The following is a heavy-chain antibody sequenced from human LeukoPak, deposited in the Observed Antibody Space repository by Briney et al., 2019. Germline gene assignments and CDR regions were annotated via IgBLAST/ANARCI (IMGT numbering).Heavy chain of an antibody. J-gene: IGHJ4*02. CDR3: VRDWGYDSSGYWQKYFDT. D-gene: IGHD3-22*01. Sequence: PGGSLRLSCAASGFTFSSYWMSWVRQAPGKGLEWVANIKKDGSEKYYVDSVKGRFTISRDNAKNTVHLQMNSLRAEDTAVYYCVRDWGYDSSGYWQKYFDTWGQGTLVTVSS. V-gene: IGHV3-7*01. CDR1: GFTFSSYW. CDR2: IKKDGSEK.